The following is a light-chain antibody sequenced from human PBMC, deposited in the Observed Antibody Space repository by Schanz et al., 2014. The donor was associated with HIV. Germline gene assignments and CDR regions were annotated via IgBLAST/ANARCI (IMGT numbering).Light chain of an antibody. CDR2: DVS. J-gene: IGLJ3*02. Sequence: QSALTQPASVSGSPGQSISISCTGTSGDVGSYNYVSWYQQHPGKAPKLMIYDVSNRPSGVSSRFSGSKSGNTASLTISGLQAEDETDYYCSSYTSSILVFGGGTQLTVL. CDR1: SGDVGSYNY. CDR3: SSYTSSILV. V-gene: IGLV2-14*03.